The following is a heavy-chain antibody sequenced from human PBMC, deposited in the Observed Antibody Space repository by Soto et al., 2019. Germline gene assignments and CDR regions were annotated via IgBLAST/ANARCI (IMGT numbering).Heavy chain of an antibody. CDR1: GFTFSSYS. V-gene: IGHV3-48*02. J-gene: IGHJ5*02. CDR2: ISSSSSTI. CDR3: AREGGNLNWFDP. D-gene: IGHD1-26*01. Sequence: EVQLVESGGGLVQPGGSLRLSCAASGFTFSSYSMNWVRQAPGKGLEWVSYISSSSSTIYYAESVKGRFTISRDNAKNSLSLQMNSLRDEDTAVYYWAREGGNLNWFDPWGQGTLVTVSS.